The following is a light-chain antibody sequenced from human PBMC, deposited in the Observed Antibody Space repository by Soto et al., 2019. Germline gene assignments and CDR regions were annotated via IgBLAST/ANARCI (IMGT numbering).Light chain of an antibody. Sequence: DIQMTQSPSSVSASVGDRVTITCRASQGVSTWLAWYQQKPGKAPNLLIYTASRLQSGVPSRFSGSGSGTDFTLTISSLQPEDVAPYYCEQTTTCPLTFGGGTKVEI. V-gene: IGKV1D-12*01. J-gene: IGKJ4*01. CDR3: EQTTTCPLT. CDR2: TAS. CDR1: QGVSTW.